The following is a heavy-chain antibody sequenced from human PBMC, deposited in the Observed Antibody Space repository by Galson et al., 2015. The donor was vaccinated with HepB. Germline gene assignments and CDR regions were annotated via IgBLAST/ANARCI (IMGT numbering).Heavy chain of an antibody. CDR2: IKSKTDGGTT. J-gene: IGHJ3*02. CDR3: TTAVRVMITFGGVIVNGYDAFDI. D-gene: IGHD3-16*02. Sequence: SLRLSCAASGFTFSNAWMSWVRQAPGKGLEWVGRIKSKTDGGTTDYAAPVKGRFTISRDDSKNTLYLQMNSLKTEDTAVYYCTTAVRVMITFGGVIVNGYDAFDIWGQGTMVTVSS. V-gene: IGHV3-15*01. CDR1: GFTFSNAW.